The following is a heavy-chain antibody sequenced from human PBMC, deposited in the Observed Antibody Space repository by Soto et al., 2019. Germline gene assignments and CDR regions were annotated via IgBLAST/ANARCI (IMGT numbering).Heavy chain of an antibody. CDR1: GYTFTSYY. V-gene: IGHV1-46*01. Sequence: GASVKVSCKASGYTFTSYYVHWVRQAPGQGLEWMGIINPSGGSTSYAQKFQGRVTMTRDTSTSTVYMELSSLRSEDTAVYYCARDWGWLQLLNYWGQGTLVTVSS. D-gene: IGHD5-12*01. J-gene: IGHJ4*02. CDR2: INPSGGST. CDR3: ARDWGWLQLLNY.